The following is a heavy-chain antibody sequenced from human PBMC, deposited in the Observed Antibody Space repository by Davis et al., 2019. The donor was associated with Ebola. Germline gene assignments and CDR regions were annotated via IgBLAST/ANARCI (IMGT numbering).Heavy chain of an antibody. J-gene: IGHJ4*02. CDR3: AQQLGDYGGNALRY. CDR2: ISSSASYK. CDR1: GFTFSSYW. D-gene: IGHD4-23*01. V-gene: IGHV3-21*05. Sequence: GGSLRLSCVSSGFTFSSYWMSWVRQAPGKGPEWVSSISSSASYKNYADSVKGRFTISRDDAKKSLYLQMDSLRAEDTAVYYCAQQLGDYGGNALRYWGQGTLVTVSS.